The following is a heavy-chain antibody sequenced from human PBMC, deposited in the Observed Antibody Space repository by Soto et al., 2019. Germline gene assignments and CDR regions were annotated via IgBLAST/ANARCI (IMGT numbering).Heavy chain of an antibody. D-gene: IGHD1-26*01. CDR2: INHSGST. J-gene: IGHJ6*02. CDR3: ARSVGDYYYGMDV. Sequence: SETLSLTCAVYGGSFSGYYWSWIRQPPGKGLEWIGEINHSGSTNYNPSLRSRVTISVDASKNQFSVKVSSVTATDTAVYYCARSVGDYYYGMDVWGQGTTVTVSS. CDR1: GGSFSGYY. V-gene: IGHV4-34*01.